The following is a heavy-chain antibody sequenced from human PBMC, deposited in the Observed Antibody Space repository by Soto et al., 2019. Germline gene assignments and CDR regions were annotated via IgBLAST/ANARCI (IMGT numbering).Heavy chain of an antibody. CDR3: ARVWGSSSPIFDY. CDR1: GGSISSGGYS. Sequence: PSETLSLTCAVSGGSISSGGYSWSWIRQPPGKGLEWIGYIYHSGSTYYNPSLKSRVTISVDRSNNQFSLKLSSVTAADTAVYYCARVWGSSSPIFDYWGQGTLVTVS. V-gene: IGHV4-30-2*01. CDR2: IYHSGST. D-gene: IGHD6-6*01. J-gene: IGHJ4*02.